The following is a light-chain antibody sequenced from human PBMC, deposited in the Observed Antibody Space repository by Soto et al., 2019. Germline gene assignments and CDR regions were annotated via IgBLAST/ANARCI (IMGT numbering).Light chain of an antibody. CDR3: QQRSNWPSS. J-gene: IGKJ2*01. Sequence: EIVLTQSPATLSLSPGETATLSCRASQSISRYLAWYQLKPGQAPRLLIFDASNRATGIPARFSGSGSGTDFTLTISSLEPEDFAVYYCQQRSNWPSSFGQGTKLEIK. CDR1: QSISRY. CDR2: DAS. V-gene: IGKV3-11*01.